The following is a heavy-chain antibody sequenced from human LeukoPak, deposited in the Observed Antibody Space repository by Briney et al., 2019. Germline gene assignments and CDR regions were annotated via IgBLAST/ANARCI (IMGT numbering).Heavy chain of an antibody. J-gene: IGHJ4*02. D-gene: IGHD3-22*01. Sequence: GGSLRLSCAASGFTFSSYAVSWVRQAPGKGLEWVSAISGSGGSTYYADSVKGRFTISRDNSKNTLYLQMNSLRAEDTAVYYCAKKYYDSSGYFDYWGQGTLVTVSS. CDR1: GFTFSSYA. CDR3: AKKYYDSSGYFDY. CDR2: ISGSGGST. V-gene: IGHV3-23*01.